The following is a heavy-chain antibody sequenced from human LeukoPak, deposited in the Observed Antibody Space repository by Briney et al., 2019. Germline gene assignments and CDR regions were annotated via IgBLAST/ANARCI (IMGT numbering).Heavy chain of an antibody. CDR3: AAVGGCSSTSCYAFDY. CDR2: ISSSSSYI. J-gene: IGHJ4*02. V-gene: IGHV3-11*06. Sequence: GGSLRLSCAASGFTFSDYYMSWIRQAPGKGLEWVSSISSSSSYIYYADSVKGRFTISRDNAKNSLYLQMNSLRAEDTAVYYCAAVGGCSSTSCYAFDYWGQGTLVTVSS. CDR1: GFTFSDYY. D-gene: IGHD2-2*01.